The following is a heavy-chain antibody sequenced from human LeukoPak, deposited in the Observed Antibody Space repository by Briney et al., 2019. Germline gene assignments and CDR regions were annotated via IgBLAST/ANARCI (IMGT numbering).Heavy chain of an antibody. V-gene: IGHV4-61*02. CDR3: ARSGLTYYYDSSGYYYLGC. J-gene: IGHJ4*02. D-gene: IGHD3-22*01. Sequence: SQTLSLTCTVSGGSISSGSYYWSWIRQPAGKGLEWVGRIYTSGSTNYNPSLKSRVTISVDTSKNQFSLKLTSVTAADTAVYYCARSGLTYYYDSSGYYYLGCWGQGTLVTVSS. CDR2: IYTSGST. CDR1: GGSISSGSYY.